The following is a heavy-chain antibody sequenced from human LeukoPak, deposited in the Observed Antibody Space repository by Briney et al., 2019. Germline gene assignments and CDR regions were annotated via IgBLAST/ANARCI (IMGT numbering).Heavy chain of an antibody. Sequence: SETLSLTCAVYIDSFSNYHWNWIRQTPAKGMEWIGEVNESGGTNISPSLRSRVILSADTSKNQFSLKLISVTVADTAIYYCARGQGATVPQVGKNWFDPWGQGTRVTVSS. CDR1: IDSFSNYH. J-gene: IGHJ5*02. CDR3: ARGQGATVPQVGKNWFDP. D-gene: IGHD1-26*01. V-gene: IGHV4-34*01. CDR2: VNESGGT.